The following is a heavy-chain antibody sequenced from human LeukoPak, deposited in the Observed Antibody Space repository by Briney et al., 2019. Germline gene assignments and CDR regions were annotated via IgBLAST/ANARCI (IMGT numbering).Heavy chain of an antibody. V-gene: IGHV3-48*03. D-gene: IGHD1-26*01. CDR1: GFTFSSYE. Sequence: SGGSLRLSCAASGFTFSSYEMNWVRQAPGKGLEWVSYISSSGSTTYYADSVKGRFTISRDNAKNSLYLQMNSLRDEDTAVYYCARDERGSFYGVFDYWGQGTLVTVSS. J-gene: IGHJ4*02. CDR3: ARDERGSFYGVFDY. CDR2: ISSSGSTT.